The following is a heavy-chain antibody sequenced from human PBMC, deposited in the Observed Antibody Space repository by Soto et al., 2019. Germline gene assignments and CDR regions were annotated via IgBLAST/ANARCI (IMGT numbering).Heavy chain of an antibody. CDR2: ISYDGSNK. Sequence: QVQLVESGGGVVQPGRSLRLSCAASGFTFSSYGMHWVRQAPGKGLEWVAVISYDGSNKYYADSVKGRFTISRDNSKNTLYLQMNSLRAEDTAVYYCAKDNQYSSSWYRMDNGFDPWGQGTLVTVSS. D-gene: IGHD6-13*01. CDR1: GFTFSSYG. J-gene: IGHJ5*02. V-gene: IGHV3-30*18. CDR3: AKDNQYSSSWYRMDNGFDP.